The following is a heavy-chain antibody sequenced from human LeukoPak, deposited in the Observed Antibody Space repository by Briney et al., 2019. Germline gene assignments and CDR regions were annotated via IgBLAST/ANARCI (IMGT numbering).Heavy chain of an antibody. V-gene: IGHV1-69*05. CDR3: ASSFSHDAFDI. CDR1: GGTFSSYA. Sequence: SVRVSCKASGGTFSSYAISWVRQAPGQGLEWMGGIIPIFGTANYAQKFQGRVTITTDESTSTAYMELSSLRSEDTAVYYCASSFSHDAFDIWGQGTMVTVSS. J-gene: IGHJ3*02. D-gene: IGHD2/OR15-2a*01. CDR2: IIPIFGTA.